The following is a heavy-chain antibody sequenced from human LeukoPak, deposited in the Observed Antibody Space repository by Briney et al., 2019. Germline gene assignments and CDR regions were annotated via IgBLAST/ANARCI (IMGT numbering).Heavy chain of an antibody. CDR3: ARDSTAAGTFNYYYYMDV. V-gene: IGHV3-53*01. CDR1: GLTVSTNY. Sequence: GGSLRLSCAASGLTVSTNYMSWVRQAPGKGLEWVSVIYNSGSTYYADSVKGRFAISRDNSKNTLYLQMNSLRAEDTAVYYCARDSTAAGTFNYYYYMDVWGKGTTVTVSS. CDR2: IYNSGST. D-gene: IGHD6-13*01. J-gene: IGHJ6*03.